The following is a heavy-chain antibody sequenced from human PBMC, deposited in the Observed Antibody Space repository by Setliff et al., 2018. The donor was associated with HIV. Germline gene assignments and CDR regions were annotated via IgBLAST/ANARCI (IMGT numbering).Heavy chain of an antibody. D-gene: IGHD2-15*01. Sequence: SQTLSLTCAVYGGSFRYYYCRCIRHPAGKGLEWIEEINHSGRTTYNPSLKSRVTISVDTSKNQFSLTLSSVTATATAVYYCARVRPSPGCSGGSCFPKYYYYYRDVWGKGTTVTVSS. J-gene: IGHJ6*03. CDR1: GGSFRYYY. V-gene: IGHV4-34*01. CDR3: ARVRPSPGCSGGSCFPKYYYYYRDV. CDR2: INHSGRT.